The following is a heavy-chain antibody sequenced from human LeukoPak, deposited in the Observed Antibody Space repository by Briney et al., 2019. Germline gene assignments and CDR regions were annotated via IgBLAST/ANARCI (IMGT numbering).Heavy chain of an antibody. CDR3: ARGGVATWTHEHYFDY. V-gene: IGHV4-59*01. J-gene: IGHJ4*02. CDR1: GGSISSYY. D-gene: IGHD5-12*01. Sequence: PSETLPLTCTVSGGSISSYYWSWIRQPPGKGLEWIGYIYYSGSTNYNPSLKSRVTISVDTSKNQFSLKLSSVTAADTAVYYCARGGVATWTHEHYFDYWGQGTLVTVSS. CDR2: IYYSGST.